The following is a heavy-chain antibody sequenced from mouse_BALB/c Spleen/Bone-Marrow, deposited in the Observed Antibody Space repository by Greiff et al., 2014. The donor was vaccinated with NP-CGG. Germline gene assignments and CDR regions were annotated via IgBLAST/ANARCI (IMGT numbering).Heavy chain of an antibody. CDR1: GYSLTSYG. CDR3: ARYYYGFLDY. J-gene: IGHJ2*01. Sequence: LQESGPGLVAPSQSLSITCTVSGYSLTSYGVHWARQPPGKGLEWLGVIWAGGSTNYNSTLMSRLSISKDNSKSQVFLKMNSLQTDDTAMYYCARYYYGFLDYWGQGTTLTVSS. V-gene: IGHV2-9*02. CDR2: IWAGGST. D-gene: IGHD1-2*01.